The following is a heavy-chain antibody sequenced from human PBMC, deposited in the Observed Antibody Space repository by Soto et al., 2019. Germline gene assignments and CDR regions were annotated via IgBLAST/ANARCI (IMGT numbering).Heavy chain of an antibody. V-gene: IGHV4-59*01. D-gene: IGHD5-18*01. CDR2: IYYSGST. CDR3: ARDRRGEYSYGSTYFDY. J-gene: IGHJ4*02. Sequence: PSETPSLTCTVSGGSISSYYWSWIRQPPGKGLEWIGYIYYSGSTNYNPSLKSRVTISVDTSKNQFSLKLSSVTAADTAVYYCARDRRGEYSYGSTYFDYWGQGTLVTVSS. CDR1: GGSISSYY.